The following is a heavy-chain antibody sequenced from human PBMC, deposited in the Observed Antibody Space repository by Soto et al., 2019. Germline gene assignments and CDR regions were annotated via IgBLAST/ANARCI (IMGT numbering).Heavy chain of an antibody. CDR2: ISGSGDKK. Sequence: PGGSLRLSCAASGFTFSSYAINWVRQAPGKGLEWVSTISGSGDKKYSAASVRGGPPISRDFSKHTLFLKMNSRRAEDFAVYYCAKSGQSSWENMDVWGQGTTVTVSS. CDR3: AKSGQSSWENMDV. J-gene: IGHJ6*02. D-gene: IGHD2-2*01. V-gene: IGHV3-23*01. CDR1: GFTFSSYA.